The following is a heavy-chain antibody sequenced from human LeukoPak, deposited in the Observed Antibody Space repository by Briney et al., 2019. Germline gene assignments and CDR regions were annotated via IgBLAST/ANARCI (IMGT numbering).Heavy chain of an antibody. V-gene: IGHV4-61*02. J-gene: IGHJ4*02. CDR3: ARDLDI. Sequence: PSETLSLTCTVSGGSISSGSYYWSWIRQPAGKGLEWIGRIYTSGSTNYNPSLKSRVTISVDTSKNQFSLKLSSVTAADTAVYYCARDLDIWGQGTLVTVSS. CDR1: GGSISSGSYY. CDR2: IYTSGST. D-gene: IGHD2-2*03.